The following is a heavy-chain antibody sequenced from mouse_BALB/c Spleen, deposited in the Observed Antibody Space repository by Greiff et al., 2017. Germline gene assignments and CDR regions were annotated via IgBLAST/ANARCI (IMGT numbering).Heavy chain of an antibody. CDR3: TSRLRGRMDY. D-gene: IGHD2-4*01. CDR1: GYTFTSYY. J-gene: IGHJ4*01. V-gene: IGHV1S81*02. Sequence: QVQLQQSGAELVKPGASVKLSCKASGYTFTSYYMYWVKQRPGQGLEWIGGINPSNGGTNFNEKFKSKATLTVDKSSSTAYMQLSSLTSEDSAVYYCTSRLRGRMDYWGQGTSVTVSS. CDR2: INPSNGGT.